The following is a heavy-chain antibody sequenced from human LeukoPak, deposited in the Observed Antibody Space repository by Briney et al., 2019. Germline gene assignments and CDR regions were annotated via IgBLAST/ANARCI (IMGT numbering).Heavy chain of an antibody. CDR3: ARGGAVVVVATNQGPFDY. J-gene: IGHJ4*02. V-gene: IGHV4-39*01. CDR1: SGSINSRSYY. D-gene: IGHD2-15*01. Sequence: SETLSLTCTVSSGSINSRSYYWGWIRQPPGKGLQWIGSIYYTGSAYQSPSLKSRVTISVDTSKNQFSLKLTSVTAADTAVYYCARGGAVVVVATNQGPFDYWGQGTLVTVSS. CDR2: IYYTGSA.